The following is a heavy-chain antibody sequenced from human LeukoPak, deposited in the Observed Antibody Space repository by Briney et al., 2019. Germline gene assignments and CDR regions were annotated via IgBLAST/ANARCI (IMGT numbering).Heavy chain of an antibody. CDR1: GGSISSGGYY. Sequence: SETLSLTCTVSGGSISSGGYYWSGIRQHPGKGLEWIGYIYYSGSTYYNPSLKSRVTISVDTSKNQFSLKLSSVTAADTAVYYCARDQGQKALDYWGQGTLVTVSS. CDR3: ARDQGQKALDY. V-gene: IGHV4-31*03. CDR2: IYYSGST. J-gene: IGHJ4*02.